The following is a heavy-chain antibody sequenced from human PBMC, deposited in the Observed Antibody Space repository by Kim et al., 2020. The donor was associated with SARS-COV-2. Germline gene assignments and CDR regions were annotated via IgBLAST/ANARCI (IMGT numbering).Heavy chain of an antibody. V-gene: IGHV4-39*01. Sequence: YNPSLRSRVTISVDTSKNQFSLKLSSVTAADTAVYYCARLDGNYYYGMDVWGQGTTVTVSS. CDR3: ARLDGNYYYGMDV. J-gene: IGHJ6*02.